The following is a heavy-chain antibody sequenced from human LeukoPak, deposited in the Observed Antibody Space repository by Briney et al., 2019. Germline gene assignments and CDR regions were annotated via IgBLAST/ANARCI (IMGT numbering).Heavy chain of an antibody. D-gene: IGHD6-13*01. CDR3: ARRGWAGYSSSWQFDY. V-gene: IGHV4-34*01. CDR2: IYNSGNT. CDR1: GGSFSGYY. J-gene: IGHJ4*02. Sequence: PSETLSLTCAVYGGSFSGYYWGWIRQSPGKALDWIGSIYNSGNTFYNPSLKSRVTISVDTSKNQFSLKLKSVTAADTAVYYCARRGWAGYSSSWQFDYWGQGTLVTVSS.